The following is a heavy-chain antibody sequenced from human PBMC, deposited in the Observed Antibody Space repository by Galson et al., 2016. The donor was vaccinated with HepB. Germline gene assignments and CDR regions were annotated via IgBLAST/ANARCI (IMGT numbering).Heavy chain of an antibody. CDR2: ISYIGRT. V-gene: IGHV4-31*03. J-gene: IGHJ3*01. Sequence: TLSLTCSVSGDSISRGGYFWTWIRQHPQKGLEWIGYISYIGRTTYNPSLQSRVTMSLDTSQNRFSLSLSSVTAAYAAIYFCASPDPSTGRDDAFDLWGPGTMVTVSS. CDR1: GDSISRGGYF. CDR3: ASPDPSTGRDDAFDL. D-gene: IGHD2-8*02.